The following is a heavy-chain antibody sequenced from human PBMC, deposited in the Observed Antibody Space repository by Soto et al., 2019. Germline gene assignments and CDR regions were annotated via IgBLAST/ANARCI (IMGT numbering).Heavy chain of an antibody. CDR1: GYTFTSYG. D-gene: IGHD1-7*01. J-gene: IGHJ4*02. V-gene: IGHV1-18*01. Sequence: VASVKVSCKASGYTFTSYGISWVRQAPGQGLEWMGWISAYNGNTNYAQKLQGRVTMTTDTSTSTAYMELRSLRSDDTAVYYCARDGDNWNYVVVNDYWGQGTLVTVSS. CDR2: ISAYNGNT. CDR3: ARDGDNWNYVVVNDY.